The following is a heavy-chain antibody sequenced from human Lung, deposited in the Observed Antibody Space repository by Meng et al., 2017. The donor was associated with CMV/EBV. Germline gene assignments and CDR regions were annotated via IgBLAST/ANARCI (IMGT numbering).Heavy chain of an antibody. D-gene: IGHD2-21*01. CDR2: VSHDGRNN. J-gene: IGHJ6*02. Sequence: GGSLRLSCAASGFTFGGYAMHWVRQAPGKGLEWAAVVSHDGRNNYYADSVKGRFTISRENSKNPLYLQMNSLSAEDTAVYYCASELWVVKGGQYGLDVWGQGXTVTVSS. CDR3: ASELWVVKGGQYGLDV. CDR1: GFTFGGYA. V-gene: IGHV3-30*04.